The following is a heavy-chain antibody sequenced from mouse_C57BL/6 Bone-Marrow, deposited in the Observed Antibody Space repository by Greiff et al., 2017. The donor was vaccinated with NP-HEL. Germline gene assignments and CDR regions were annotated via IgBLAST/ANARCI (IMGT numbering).Heavy chain of an antibody. CDR1: GFTFSSYA. Sequence: EVQVVESGEGLVKPGGSLKLSCAASGFTFSSYAMSWVRQTPEKRLEWVAYISSGGDYIYYADTVKGRFTISRDNARNTLYLQMSSLKSEDTAMYYCTRVYYLYYFDYWGQGTTLTVSS. V-gene: IGHV5-9-1*02. CDR3: TRVYYLYYFDY. CDR2: ISSGGDYI. D-gene: IGHD2-1*01. J-gene: IGHJ2*01.